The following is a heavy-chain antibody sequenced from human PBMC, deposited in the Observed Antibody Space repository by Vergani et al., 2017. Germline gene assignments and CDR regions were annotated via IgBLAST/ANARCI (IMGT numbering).Heavy chain of an antibody. V-gene: IGHV1-69*02. D-gene: IGHD5-18*01. CDR2: IIPILGIA. CDR3: ASRGAGLWVQFDY. CDR1: GGTFSSYT. Sequence: QVQLVQSGAEVKKPGSSVKVSCKASGGTFSSYTISWVRQAPGQGLEWMGRIIPILGIANYAQKFQGRVTITADKSTSTAYMELSSLRSEDTAVYYCASRGAGLWVQFDYWGQGTLVTVSS. J-gene: IGHJ4*02.